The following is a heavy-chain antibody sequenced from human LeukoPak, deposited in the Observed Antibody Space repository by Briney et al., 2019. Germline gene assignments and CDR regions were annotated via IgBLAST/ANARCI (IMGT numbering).Heavy chain of an antibody. Sequence: PGGSLRLSCAASGFTFSTYGMHWVRQAPGKGLEWVAFIWNDGGRKYYADSVKGRFTISKDNAKNTLYLQMNSLRAEDTAMYYCAKGGYSDSGSWSYNWFDPWGQGTLVTVSS. V-gene: IGHV3-30*02. J-gene: IGHJ5*02. CDR1: GFTFSTYG. D-gene: IGHD3-10*01. CDR3: AKGGYSDSGSWSYNWFDP. CDR2: IWNDGGRK.